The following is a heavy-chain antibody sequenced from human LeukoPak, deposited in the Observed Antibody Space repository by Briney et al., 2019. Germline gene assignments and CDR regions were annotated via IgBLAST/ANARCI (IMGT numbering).Heavy chain of an antibody. CDR1: GGSISSSNYY. CDR3: ATGGYDILTGRYPHRANWFDP. Sequence: SETLSLTCTVSGGSISSSNYYWGWIRQSPGKGLEWIGIIYYSGSTYYNPSLKSRVTISVDTSKNQFSLKLSSVTAADTAVYYCATGGYDILTGRYPHRANWFDPWGQGTLVTVSS. V-gene: IGHV4-39*07. CDR2: IYYSGST. J-gene: IGHJ5*02. D-gene: IGHD3-9*01.